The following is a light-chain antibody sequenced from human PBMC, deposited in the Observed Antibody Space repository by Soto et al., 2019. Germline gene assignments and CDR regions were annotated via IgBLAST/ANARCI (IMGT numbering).Light chain of an antibody. Sequence: QSVLTQPPSVSAAPGQKVTISCSGSSSNIGNNYVSWYQQLPGTAPKLLIYDNNKRPSGIPDRFSGSKSGTSASLAITGLQAEDEADYYCQSYDNSLSGDYVFGTGTKLTVL. CDR1: SSNIGNNY. J-gene: IGLJ1*01. V-gene: IGLV1-51*01. CDR2: DNN. CDR3: QSYDNSLSGDYV.